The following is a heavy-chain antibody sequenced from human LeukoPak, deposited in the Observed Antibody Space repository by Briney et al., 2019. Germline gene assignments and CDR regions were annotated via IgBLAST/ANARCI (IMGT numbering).Heavy chain of an antibody. V-gene: IGHV6-1*01. CDR3: ARDLAGDGGYSYGMVDY. J-gene: IGHJ4*02. D-gene: IGHD5-18*01. Sequence: SQTLSLTCAISGDSVSSNSATWNWIRQSPPRGLEWLGRTYYRSKWYNDYAESVKSRITINPDTSKNQFSLQLNSVTPEDTAVYFCARDLAGDGGYSYGMVDYWGQGTLVTVSS. CDR2: TYYRSKWYN. CDR1: GDSVSSNSAT.